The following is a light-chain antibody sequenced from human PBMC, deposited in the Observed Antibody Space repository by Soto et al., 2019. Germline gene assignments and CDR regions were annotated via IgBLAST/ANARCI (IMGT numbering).Light chain of an antibody. CDR2: GNN. Sequence: QSVLTQPPSVSGAPGQRVTISCTGSSSNIGAGYDVHWYQQLPGTAPKLLIYGNNNRPSGVPDRFSDSKSGTSASLAITGLQAEDEADYYCQSYDSSLSGSEVFGTGTKVTVL. V-gene: IGLV1-40*01. J-gene: IGLJ1*01. CDR1: SSNIGAGYD. CDR3: QSYDSSLSGSEV.